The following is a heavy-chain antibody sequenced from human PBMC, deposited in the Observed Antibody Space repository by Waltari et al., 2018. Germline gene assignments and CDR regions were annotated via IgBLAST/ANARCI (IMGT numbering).Heavy chain of an antibody. D-gene: IGHD3-22*01. CDR1: GGSISSSSYY. Sequence: QLQLQESGPGLVKPSETLSLTCTVSGGSISSSSYYWGWIRQPPGKGLEWIGSIYYSGSTYYNPSLKSRVTISVDTSKNQFSLKLSSVTAADTAVYYCASMKRYYYDSSGYSVFDYWGQGTLVTVSS. CDR3: ASMKRYYYDSSGYSVFDY. V-gene: IGHV4-39*01. J-gene: IGHJ4*02. CDR2: IYYSGST.